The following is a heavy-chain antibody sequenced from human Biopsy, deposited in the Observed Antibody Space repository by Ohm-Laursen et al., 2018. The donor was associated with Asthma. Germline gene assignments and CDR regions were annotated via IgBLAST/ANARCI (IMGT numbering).Heavy chain of an antibody. V-gene: IGHV1-69*15. D-gene: IGHD2-2*01. CDR3: ARGPEYVRSSGALDY. Sequence: GSSVKVSCKASGGTFSSNSINWVRQAPGQGLEWMGRIILIFGPTNYAQKFQGRVTISADDSTSTAYMELSSLSSEDTALYYCARGPEYVRSSGALDYWGQGTLVTVSS. J-gene: IGHJ4*02. CDR1: GGTFSSNS. CDR2: IILIFGPT.